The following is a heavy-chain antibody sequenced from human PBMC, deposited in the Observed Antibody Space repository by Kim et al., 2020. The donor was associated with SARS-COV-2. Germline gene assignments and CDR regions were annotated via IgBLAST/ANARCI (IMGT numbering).Heavy chain of an antibody. D-gene: IGHD5-12*01. J-gene: IGHJ3*02. CDR1: GFTFSSYS. CDR3: ARDGDGYNAGGGAFDI. Sequence: GGSLRLSCAASGFTFSSYSMNWVRQAPGKGLEWVSSISSSSSYIYYADSVKGRFTISRDNAKNSLYLQMNSLRAEDTAVYYCARDGDGYNAGGGAFDIWGQGTMVTVSS. V-gene: IGHV3-21*01. CDR2: ISSSSSYI.